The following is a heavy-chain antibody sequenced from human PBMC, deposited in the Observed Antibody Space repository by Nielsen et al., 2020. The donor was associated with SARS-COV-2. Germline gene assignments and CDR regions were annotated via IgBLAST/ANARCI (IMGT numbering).Heavy chain of an antibody. V-gene: IGHV3-23*01. CDR1: GFTFSSYA. Sequence: GESLKISCAASGFTFSSYAMSWVRQAPGKGLEWVSAISGSGGSTYYADSVKGRFTISRDDSKNTLYLQMNSLRAEDTALYYCAKEGYASGWYWSAFDSWGQGTLVIVSS. CDR2: ISGSGGST. D-gene: IGHD6-19*01. CDR3: AKEGYASGWYWSAFDS. J-gene: IGHJ4*02.